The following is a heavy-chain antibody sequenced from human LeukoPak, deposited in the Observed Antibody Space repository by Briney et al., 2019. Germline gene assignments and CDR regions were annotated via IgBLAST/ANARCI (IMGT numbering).Heavy chain of an antibody. Sequence: SQTLSLACAISGDSVSSNSVTWNWIRQSPSRGLEWLGRTYYRSTWYNDYAVSVRGQITVNPDTSKNQFSLHLNSVTPEDTAVYYCARRLTQYDCFDPWGQGILVTVSS. CDR1: GDSVSSNSVT. CDR2: TYYRSTWYN. CDR3: ARRLTQYDCFDP. V-gene: IGHV6-1*01. D-gene: IGHD2-2*01. J-gene: IGHJ5*02.